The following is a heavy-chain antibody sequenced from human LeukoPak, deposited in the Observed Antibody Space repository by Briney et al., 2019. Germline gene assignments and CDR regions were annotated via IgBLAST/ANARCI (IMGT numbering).Heavy chain of an antibody. CDR3: ARIVIRGSGPTDY. V-gene: IGHV3-21*01. CDR2: ISSSSSYI. D-gene: IGHD3-16*02. CDR1: GFTFSSYS. Sequence: KPGGSLRLSCAASGFTFSSYSMNWVRQAPGKGLEWVSSISSSSSYIYYADSVKGRFTISRDNAKNSLYLQMNSQRAEDTAVYYCARIVIRGSGPTDYWGQGTLVTVSS. J-gene: IGHJ4*02.